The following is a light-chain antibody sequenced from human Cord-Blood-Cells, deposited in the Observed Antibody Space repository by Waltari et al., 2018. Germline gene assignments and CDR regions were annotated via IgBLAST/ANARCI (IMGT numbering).Light chain of an antibody. V-gene: IGLV2-14*01. Sequence: QSALTQPASVSGSPGQSITISCTGTSSDVGGYNHVCWYQQHPGKAPKLMIYDVSNRPSGVSNRFSGSKSGNTASLTISGLQAEDEADYYCSSYTSSSTRVFGGGTKLTVL. CDR1: SSDVGGYNH. CDR2: DVS. CDR3: SSYTSSSTRV. J-gene: IGLJ3*02.